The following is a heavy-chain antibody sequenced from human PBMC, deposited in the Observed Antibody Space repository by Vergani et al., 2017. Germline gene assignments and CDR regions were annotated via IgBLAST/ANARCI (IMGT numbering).Heavy chain of an antibody. J-gene: IGHJ6*02. CDR2: ISSSGSTI. CDR3: ARKHISNYYDSSGYYYMGYYYGMDV. V-gene: IGHV3-11*01. D-gene: IGHD3-22*01. Sequence: VSLMESGGDLVQPGGSLTVSCAASGFTFSDYYMSWIRQAPGKGLEWVSYISSSGSTIYYADSVKGRFTISRDNAKNSLYLQMNSLRAEDTAVYYCARKHISNYYDSSGYYYMGYYYGMDVWGQGP. CDR1: GFTFSDYY.